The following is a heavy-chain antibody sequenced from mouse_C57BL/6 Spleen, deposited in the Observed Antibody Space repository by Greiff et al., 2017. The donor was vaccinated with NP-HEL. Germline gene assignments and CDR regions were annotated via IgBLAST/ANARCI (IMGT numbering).Heavy chain of an antibody. CDR2: ISSGGSYT. V-gene: IGHV5-6*01. CDR3: ARHDGSSPWGFDV. CDR1: GFTFSSYG. Sequence: EVQLQESGGDLVKPGGSLKLSCAASGFTFSSYGMSWVRQTPDKRLEWVATISSGGSYTYYPDSVKGRFTISRDNAKNTLYLQMSSLKSEDTAMYYCARHDGSSPWGFDVWGTGTTVTVSS. J-gene: IGHJ1*03. D-gene: IGHD1-1*01.